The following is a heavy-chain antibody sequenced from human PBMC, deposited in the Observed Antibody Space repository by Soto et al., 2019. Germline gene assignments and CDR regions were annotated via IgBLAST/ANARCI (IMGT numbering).Heavy chain of an antibody. CDR2: IYYSGST. CDR1: GGSISSYY. Sequence: SETLSLTCTVSGGSISSYYWSWIRQPPGKGLEWIGYIYYSGSTNYNPSLKSRVTISVDTSKNQFSLKLSSVTAADTAVYYCARSGDDYGDYEFGYYYTGMDVGGKGTTVTVSS. V-gene: IGHV4-59*01. J-gene: IGHJ6*04. CDR3: ARSGDDYGDYEFGYYYTGMDV. D-gene: IGHD4-17*01.